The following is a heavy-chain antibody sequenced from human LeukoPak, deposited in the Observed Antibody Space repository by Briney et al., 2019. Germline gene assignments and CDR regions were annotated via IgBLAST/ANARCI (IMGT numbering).Heavy chain of an antibody. D-gene: IGHD2-15*01. CDR1: SGSMSNYY. J-gene: IGHJ4*02. CDR3: AREGCSGGSCYPY. V-gene: IGHV4-4*07. Sequence: SETLSLTCTVSSGSMSNYYWSWIRQPAGKGLEFIGRIHTSGRSNYNPSPKSRVTMSVDTSNNQFSLRLSSVTAADSAVYYCAREGCSGGSCYPYWGRGTLVTVSS. CDR2: IHTSGRS.